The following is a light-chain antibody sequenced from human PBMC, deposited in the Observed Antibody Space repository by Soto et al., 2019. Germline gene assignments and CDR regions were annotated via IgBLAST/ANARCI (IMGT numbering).Light chain of an antibody. CDR3: SSYTTTGTPV. CDR2: EVN. J-gene: IGLJ3*02. CDR1: SSDVGRYNY. V-gene: IGLV2-14*01. Sequence: QSALTQPASVSGSPGQSITISCTGTSSDVGRYNYVSWYQQHPGKAPKLMIYEVNNRPSGVSNRFSGSKSGDSASLTISGLQAEDEADYYCSSYTTTGTPVFGGGTQLTVL.